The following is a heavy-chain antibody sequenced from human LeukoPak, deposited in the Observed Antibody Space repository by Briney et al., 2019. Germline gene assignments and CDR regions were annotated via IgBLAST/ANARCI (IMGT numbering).Heavy chain of an antibody. J-gene: IGHJ6*02. CDR1: GGSFSGYY. CDR3: ARRGILAYYGMDV. D-gene: IGHD3-16*01. V-gene: IGHV4-34*01. CDR2: INNSGST. Sequence: SETLSLTCAVYGGSFSGYYWSWIRQRPGKGLEWIGEINNSGSTNYNPSLKSRVTISVDTSKNHFSLKLSSVTAADTAVYYCARRGILAYYGMDVWGQGTTVTVSS.